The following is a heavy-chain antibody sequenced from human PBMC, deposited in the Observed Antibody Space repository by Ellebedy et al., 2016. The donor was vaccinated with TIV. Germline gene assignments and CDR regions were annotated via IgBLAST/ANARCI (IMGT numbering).Heavy chain of an antibody. Sequence: GESLKISCATSGFNFNIFAMSWVRHAPGEGLEWVSAISSSGYSTFYADSVKGRFTVSRDNSENMLYLQMNSLGAADTAVYYCAKGRGGDWFGDTLDDPWGQGTLLTVSS. CDR2: ISSSGYST. D-gene: IGHD3-10*01. CDR3: AKGRGGDWFGDTLDDP. V-gene: IGHV3-23*01. CDR1: GFNFNIFA. J-gene: IGHJ5*02.